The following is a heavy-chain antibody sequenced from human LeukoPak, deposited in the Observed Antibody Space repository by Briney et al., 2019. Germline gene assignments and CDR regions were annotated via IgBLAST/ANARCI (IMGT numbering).Heavy chain of an antibody. Sequence: PGRSLRLSCAASGFTFSSYAMSWVRQAPGKGLEWVSGISGSGDNTYYADSVKGRFTISRDNSKNTLYVQVNSPGTEDTAAYYCAKGSYYDSSGSFYFDYWGQGTLVTVSS. CDR1: GFTFSSYA. V-gene: IGHV3-23*01. CDR2: ISGSGDNT. D-gene: IGHD3-22*01. J-gene: IGHJ4*02. CDR3: AKGSYYDSSGSFYFDY.